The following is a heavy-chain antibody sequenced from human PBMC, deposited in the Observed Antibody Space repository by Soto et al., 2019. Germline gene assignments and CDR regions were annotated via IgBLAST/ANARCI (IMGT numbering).Heavy chain of an antibody. V-gene: IGHV3-7*03. CDR2: INQDATRQ. CDR1: GFTFSSYW. CDR3: ARVGLFDGNKPITLEF. J-gene: IGHJ4*02. Sequence: EVQLVESGGALVQPGGSLRLSCAASGFTFSSYWMSWVRQAPGRGLEWVANINQDATRQSFVDSVEGRFSISGDNAKNSVYLQMNNLRVDDTAVYYCARVGLFDGNKPITLEFWGQGTLVTVSS. D-gene: IGHD3-10*01.